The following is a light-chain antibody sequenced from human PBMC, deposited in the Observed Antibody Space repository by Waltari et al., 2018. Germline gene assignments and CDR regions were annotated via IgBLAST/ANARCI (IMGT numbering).Light chain of an antibody. CDR3: QSYDTSLSVV. CDR2: GTS. CDR1: GSNLGAGYD. J-gene: IGLJ2*01. Sequence: QSVLTQPPSVSGAPGQRVSTPCTGSGSNLGAGYDVPWYQQHPGKAPKLLIYGTSTRPPGVPDRFFGSQSGTSASLAITALQAEDEAEYYCQSYDTSLSVVFGGGTKLTVL. V-gene: IGLV1-40*01.